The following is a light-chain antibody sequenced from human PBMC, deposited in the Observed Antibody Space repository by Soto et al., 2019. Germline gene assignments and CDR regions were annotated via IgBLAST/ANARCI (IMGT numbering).Light chain of an antibody. CDR1: QGITNW. CDR3: QQANSFPLT. J-gene: IGKJ4*01. CDR2: AAS. Sequence: DIQMTQSPSSVSASVGDRVTITCRASQGITNWLAWYQQKPGKAPKILIYAASGLPSGVPSRFSGSGSGTDFTLTISRLQPEDFETYYCQQANSFPLTFGGGTKVDIK. V-gene: IGKV1-12*01.